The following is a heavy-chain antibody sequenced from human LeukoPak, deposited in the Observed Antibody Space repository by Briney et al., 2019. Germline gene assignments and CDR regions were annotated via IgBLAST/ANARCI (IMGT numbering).Heavy chain of an antibody. CDR2: ISRSSGTI. J-gene: IGHJ4*02. V-gene: IGHV3-48*01. D-gene: IGHD3-10*01. CDR3: ARDRAYAFDY. Sequence: PGGSLRLSCAASGFTFSSYSKNWVRQAPGKGLEWVSYISRSSGTISYADSVKGRLTISGDNAENSLYLQMNSLRAEDTAVYYCARDRAYAFDYWGQGVPVTVSS. CDR1: GFTFSSYS.